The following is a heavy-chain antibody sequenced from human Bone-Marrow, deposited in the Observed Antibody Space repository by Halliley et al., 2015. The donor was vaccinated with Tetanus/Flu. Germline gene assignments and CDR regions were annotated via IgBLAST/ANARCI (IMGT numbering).Heavy chain of an antibody. CDR2: ISLDGSEK. CDR1: GFIFSAYG. CDR3: AKGQHTFDY. V-gene: IGHV3-30*18. J-gene: IGHJ4*02. Sequence: AASGFIFSAYGMHWVRQAPGKGLEWVAVISLDGSEKYYAESVKGRFTISRDNSQSMLYLQMNGLRPDDTAVYFCAKGQHTFDYWGPGTLVTVSS. D-gene: IGHD6-13*01.